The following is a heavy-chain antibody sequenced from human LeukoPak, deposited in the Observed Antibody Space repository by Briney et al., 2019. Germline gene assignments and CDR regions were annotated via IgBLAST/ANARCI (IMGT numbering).Heavy chain of an antibody. CDR3: AKDLYSSSFYGMDV. V-gene: IGHV3-23*01. CDR2: ISGSGGST. D-gene: IGHD6-13*01. Sequence: GGSLRLSCAASGFTFSSYSMNWVRQAPGKGLEWVSVISGSGGSTYYADSVKGRFTISRDKSKNTLYLQMNSLRAEDTAAYYCAKDLYSSSFYGMDVWGQGTTVTVSS. CDR1: GFTFSSYS. J-gene: IGHJ6*02.